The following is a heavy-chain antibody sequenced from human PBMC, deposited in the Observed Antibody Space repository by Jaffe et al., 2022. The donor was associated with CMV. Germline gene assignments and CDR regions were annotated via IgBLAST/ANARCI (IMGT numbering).Heavy chain of an antibody. CDR3: ARRLGKAVAGYWYFDL. J-gene: IGHJ2*01. V-gene: IGHV5-10-1*03. CDR2: IDPSDSYT. CDR1: GYSFTTYW. D-gene: IGHD6-19*01. Sequence: EVQLVQSGAEVKKPGESLRISCKGSGYSFTTYWISWVRQTPGKGLEWMGSIDPSDSYTKYSPSFQGHVTMSADKSITTAYLQWSSLKASDTAMYYCARRLGKAVAGYWYFDLWGRGTLVTVSS.